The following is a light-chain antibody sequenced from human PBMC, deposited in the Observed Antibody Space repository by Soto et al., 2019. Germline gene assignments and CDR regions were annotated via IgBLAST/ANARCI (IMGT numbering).Light chain of an antibody. CDR1: SSDVGGYVY. CDR3: CSYTRSGTLS. CDR2: GVS. Sequence: QSALTQPASVSGSPGQSITVSCTGTSSDVGGYVYVSWYQQPPGKVPKLMIYGVSNRPSGVSNRFSGSKSGNTASLTISGLQPEDTALYYCCSYTRSGTLSFGGGTKLTVL. J-gene: IGLJ2*01. V-gene: IGLV2-14*01.